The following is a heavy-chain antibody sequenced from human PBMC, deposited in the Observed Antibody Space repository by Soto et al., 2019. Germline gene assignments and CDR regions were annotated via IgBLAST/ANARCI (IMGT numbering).Heavy chain of an antibody. V-gene: IGHV3-33*01. CDR2: IWYDGSDK. Sequence: PGGSLRLSCAASGFTFSSYGMHWVRQAPGKGLEWLAVIWYDGSDKYYADSVKGRFTISRDNSKKTLYVQMNSLRAEDAAVYYCARGRGSSWSIFDYWGQGTLVTVSS. D-gene: IGHD6-13*01. CDR3: ARGRGSSWSIFDY. J-gene: IGHJ4*02. CDR1: GFTFSSYG.